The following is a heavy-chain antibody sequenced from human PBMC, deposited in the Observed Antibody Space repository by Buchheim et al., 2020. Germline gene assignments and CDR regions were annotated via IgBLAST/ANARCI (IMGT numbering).Heavy chain of an antibody. J-gene: IGHJ4*02. Sequence: EVQLVQSGAEVKKPGESLRISCKGSGYSFSSYWIGWVRQMPGKGLEWLGRIDPSDSYTNYSTSFQGHVTISADTSISTAYLQWSSLKASDTAMYYCARLHCSTTGCYAEYYFDYWGQGTL. D-gene: IGHD2-2*01. CDR3: ARLHCSTTGCYAEYYFDY. CDR1: GYSFSSYW. CDR2: IDPSDSYT. V-gene: IGHV5-10-1*01.